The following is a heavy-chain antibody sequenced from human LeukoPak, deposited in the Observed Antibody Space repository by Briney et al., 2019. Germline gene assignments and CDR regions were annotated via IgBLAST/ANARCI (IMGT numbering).Heavy chain of an antibody. CDR1: GFTFSSYA. CDR2: ISGSDGST. Sequence: GGSLRLSCAASGFTFSSYAMSWVRQAPGKGLEWVSAISGSDGSTYYADSVKGRFTISRDNSKNTLYLQMNSLRAEDTAVYYCAKGGVLWFGDLYYFDYWGQGTLVTVSS. J-gene: IGHJ4*02. D-gene: IGHD3-10*01. CDR3: AKGGVLWFGDLYYFDY. V-gene: IGHV3-23*01.